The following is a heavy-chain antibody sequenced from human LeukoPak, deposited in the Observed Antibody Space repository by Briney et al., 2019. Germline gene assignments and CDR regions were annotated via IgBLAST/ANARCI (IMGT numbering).Heavy chain of an antibody. CDR3: ARDARAGTEYYGMDV. V-gene: IGHV3-11*01. CDR2: ISSSGSTI. J-gene: IGHJ6*02. Sequence: GGSLRLSCAASGFTFSDYYMSWIRQAPGKGLEWVSYISSSGSTIYYADSVKGQFTISRDNAKNSLYLQMNSLRAEDTAVYYCARDARAGTEYYGMDVWGQGTTVTVSS. D-gene: IGHD6-13*01. CDR1: GFTFSDYY.